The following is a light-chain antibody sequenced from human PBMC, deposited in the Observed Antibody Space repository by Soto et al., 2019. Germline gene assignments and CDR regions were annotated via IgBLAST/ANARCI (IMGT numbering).Light chain of an antibody. Sequence: EIVMTQSASTLSVSAGERATLSWRASQSVNIHLAWYQQKPGQAPRLLIYGASARATGIPAKFSGSGSGTDFNLTISRLETEDFAVYYCQQYGSLSWTFGQGTKVDIK. CDR1: QSVNIH. J-gene: IGKJ1*01. V-gene: IGKV3D-15*01. CDR3: QQYGSLSWT. CDR2: GAS.